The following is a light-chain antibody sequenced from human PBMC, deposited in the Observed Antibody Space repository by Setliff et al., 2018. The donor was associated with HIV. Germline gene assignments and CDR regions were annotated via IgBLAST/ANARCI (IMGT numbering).Light chain of an antibody. CDR3: CSYASNANFV. Sequence: QSALAQPPSVSGSPGQSIIISCTGTINNIGSYNRVSWYQQHPGKAPKLMIYDVSNRPSGVSNRFSGSKSGNTAFLTISGLQTEDEAEYYCCSYASNANFVFGTGTKVTVL. CDR2: DVS. V-gene: IGLV2-23*02. CDR1: INNIGSYNR. J-gene: IGLJ1*01.